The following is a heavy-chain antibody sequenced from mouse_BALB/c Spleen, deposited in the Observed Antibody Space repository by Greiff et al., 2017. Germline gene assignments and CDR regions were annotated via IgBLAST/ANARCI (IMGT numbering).Heavy chain of an antibody. CDR1: GFSLTSYG. CDR2: IWAGGST. V-gene: IGHV2-9*02. Sequence: VKLVESGPGLVAPSQSLSITCTVSGFSLTSYGVHWVRQPPGKGLEWLGVIWAGGSTNYNSALMSRLSISKDNSKSQVFLKMNSLQTDDTAMYYCAREHGKTYAMDYWGQGTSVTVSS. CDR3: AREHGKTYAMDY. D-gene: IGHD2-1*01. J-gene: IGHJ4*01.